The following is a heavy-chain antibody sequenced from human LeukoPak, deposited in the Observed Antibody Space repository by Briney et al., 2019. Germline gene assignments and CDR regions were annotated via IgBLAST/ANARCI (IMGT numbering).Heavy chain of an antibody. CDR1: GFIFSSHG. Sequence: GSLRLSCAASGFIFSSHGMHWIRQPAGQGLEWIGRLFSSGTTNYNPSLKSRVTISGDTSNNQFSLKLTSVTAADTAVYYCARVGLGRCSGTNCFQKDYYYYYYMDVWGKGTTVTVSS. CDR3: ARVGLGRCSGTNCFQKDYYYYYYMDV. J-gene: IGHJ6*03. CDR2: LFSSGTT. V-gene: IGHV4-4*07. D-gene: IGHD2-2*01.